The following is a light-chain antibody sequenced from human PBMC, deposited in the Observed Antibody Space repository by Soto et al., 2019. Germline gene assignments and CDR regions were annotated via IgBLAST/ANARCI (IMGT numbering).Light chain of an antibody. J-gene: IGLJ3*02. V-gene: IGLV9-49*01. CDR3: GADHGSGSNFVRV. CDR2: VGTGGIVG. Sequence: QLVLTQPPSASASLGASVTLTCTPSSGYSNYKVDWYQQRPGEGPRFVMRVGTGGIVGSKGDGIPDRFSVLGSGLNRYLTIKNIQEEDESDYHCGADHGSGSNFVRVFGGGTKLTVL. CDR1: SGYSNYK.